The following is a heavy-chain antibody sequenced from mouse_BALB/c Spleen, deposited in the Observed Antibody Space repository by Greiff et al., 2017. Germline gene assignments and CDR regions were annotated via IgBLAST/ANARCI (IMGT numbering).Heavy chain of an antibody. Sequence: EVKLVESGGGLVQPGGSRKLSCAASGFTFSSFGMHWVRQAPEKGLEWVAYISSGSSTIYYADTVKGRFTISRDNPKNTLFLQMTSLRSEDTAMYYCARGGLGLRYYFDYWGQGTTLTVSS. CDR3: ARGGLGLRYYFDY. V-gene: IGHV5-17*02. CDR2: ISSGSSTI. D-gene: IGHD2-4*01. CDR1: GFTFSSFG. J-gene: IGHJ2*01.